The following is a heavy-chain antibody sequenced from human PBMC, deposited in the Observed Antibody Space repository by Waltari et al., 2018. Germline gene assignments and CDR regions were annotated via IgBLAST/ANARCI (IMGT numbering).Heavy chain of an antibody. CDR3: ARQLGYSPPHDAFDI. CDR1: GYSFTSYW. Sequence: EVQLVQSGAEVKKPGESLKISCKGSGYSFTSYWIGWVRQMPGKGLEWMGIIYPGEASTRDSPSFQGQVTISADKSISTTYLQWSSLKASDTAMYYCARQLGYSPPHDAFDIWGQGTMVTVSS. V-gene: IGHV5-51*01. CDR2: IYPGEAST. J-gene: IGHJ3*02. D-gene: IGHD4-4*01.